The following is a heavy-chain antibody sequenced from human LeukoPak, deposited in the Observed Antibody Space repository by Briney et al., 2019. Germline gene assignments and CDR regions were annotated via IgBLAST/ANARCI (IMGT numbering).Heavy chain of an antibody. CDR1: GYTFTGYY. V-gene: IGHV1-2*02. Sequence: ASVKVSRKASGYTFTGYYMHWVRQAPGQGLEWMGWINPNSGGTNYAQKFQGRVTMTRDTSISTAYMELSRPRSDDTAVYYCARASGRVVAAIKSGWFDPWGQGTLVTVSS. J-gene: IGHJ5*02. D-gene: IGHD2-15*01. CDR2: INPNSGGT. CDR3: ARASGRVVAAIKSGWFDP.